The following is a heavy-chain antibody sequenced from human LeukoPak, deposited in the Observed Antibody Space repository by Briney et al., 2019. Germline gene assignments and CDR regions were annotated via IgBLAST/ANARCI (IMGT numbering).Heavy chain of an antibody. Sequence: SETLSLTCTVSGGSISSYYWSWIRQPPGKGLEWIGYIYYSGSTNYNPSLKSRVTMSLGTSKNQLSLKLRSVTAADTAVYYCARDGGTGWAFDIWGQGTTVTVSS. CDR2: IYYSGST. D-gene: IGHD2-15*01. CDR1: GGSISSYY. J-gene: IGHJ3*02. V-gene: IGHV4-59*12. CDR3: ARDGGTGWAFDI.